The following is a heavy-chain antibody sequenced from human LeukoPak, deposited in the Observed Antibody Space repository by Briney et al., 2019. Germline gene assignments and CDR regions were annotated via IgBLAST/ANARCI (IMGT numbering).Heavy chain of an antibody. CDR1: GFTFSDYT. Sequence: GGSLRLSCAASGFTFSDYTMSWVRQAPGEGPEWVSAITGGGRTYYAASVKCRFTISSDRSKPRPYLQRNSLGAEDTAIYYCAKRGYYDSGALRAPFEYWGQGTLVTVSS. D-gene: IGHD3-22*01. CDR3: AKRGYYDSGALRAPFEY. J-gene: IGHJ4*02. CDR2: ITGGGRT. V-gene: IGHV3-23*01.